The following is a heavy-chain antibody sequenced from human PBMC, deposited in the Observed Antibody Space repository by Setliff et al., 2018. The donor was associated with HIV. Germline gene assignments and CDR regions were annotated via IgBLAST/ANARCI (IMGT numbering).Heavy chain of an antibody. CDR3: ARAPITIFGVIIIPVYFDY. CDR1: GGSFSDYY. D-gene: IGHD3-3*01. V-gene: IGHV4-34*01. CDR2: FYHSVST. Sequence: SETLSLTCAVYGGSFSDYYWTWIRQPPGKGLEWIGSFYHSVSTYYNPSLKSRVTISVDTSKNQFSLKLSSVTAADTAVYYCARAPITIFGVIIIPVYFDYWGQGTLVTVSS. J-gene: IGHJ4*02.